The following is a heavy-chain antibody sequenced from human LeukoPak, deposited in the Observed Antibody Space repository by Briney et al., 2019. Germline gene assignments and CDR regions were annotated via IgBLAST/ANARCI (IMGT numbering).Heavy chain of an antibody. CDR1: GFTFSSYG. V-gene: IGHV3-30*18. CDR2: ISYDGSNK. J-gene: IGHJ4*02. D-gene: IGHD6-19*01. Sequence: GSLRLSCAASGFTFSSYGMHWVRQAPGKGLEWVAVISYDGSNKYYADSVKGRFTISRDNSKNTLYLQMNGLRAEDTAVYYCAKDQVAVAGYRFDYWGQGTLVTVSS. CDR3: AKDQVAVAGYRFDY.